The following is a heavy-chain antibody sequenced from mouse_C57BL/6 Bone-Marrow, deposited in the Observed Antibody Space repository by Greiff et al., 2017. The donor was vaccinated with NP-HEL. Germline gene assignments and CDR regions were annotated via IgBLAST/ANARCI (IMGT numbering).Heavy chain of an antibody. D-gene: IGHD1-1*02. CDR2: IYPGSGNT. CDR3: ARDEKLCPDYYALDY. Sequence: LVESGPELVKPGASVKISCKASGYTFTDYYLNWVKQRPGQGLEWLGWIYPGSGNTKYNEKFKGKATLTVDTSSSTAYMQLSSLTSEDSAVYFCARDEKLCPDYYALDYWGQGTSVTVSS. V-gene: IGHV1-84*01. J-gene: IGHJ4*01. CDR1: GYTFTDYY.